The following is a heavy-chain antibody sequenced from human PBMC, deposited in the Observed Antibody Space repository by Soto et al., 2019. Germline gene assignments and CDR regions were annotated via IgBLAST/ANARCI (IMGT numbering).Heavy chain of an antibody. J-gene: IGHJ4*02. CDR2: INPTGGSP. Sequence: QVQVVQSGVEVKKPGASVKVSCKSSRYTFTSYDVHWVRQAPGQGLGWMGLINPTGGSPNYAQTFQGRVTMTKDTSTSTVYMELSSLRSEDTAMYYCALGRGKPYYFDYWGQGTLVTVSS. CDR3: ALGRGKPYYFDY. V-gene: IGHV1-46*03. D-gene: IGHD1-26*01. CDR1: RYTFTSYD.